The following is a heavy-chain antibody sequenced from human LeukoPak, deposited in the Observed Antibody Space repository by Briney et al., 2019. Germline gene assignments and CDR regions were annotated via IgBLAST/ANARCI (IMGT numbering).Heavy chain of an antibody. Sequence: GGSLRLSCAASGFTFDDYTMSWVRQAPGKGLEWVAKMKEDGSGIHYVDSVRGRFSISRDNAKDSLYLQMNSLRVDDTAVYYCARGGAVAGRFDPWGQGTQVTVSS. CDR1: GFTFDDYT. V-gene: IGHV3-7*01. CDR2: MKEDGSGI. D-gene: IGHD6-19*01. J-gene: IGHJ5*02. CDR3: ARGGAVAGRFDP.